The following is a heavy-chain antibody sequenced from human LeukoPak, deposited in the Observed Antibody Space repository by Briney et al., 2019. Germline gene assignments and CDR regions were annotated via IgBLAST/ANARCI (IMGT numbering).Heavy chain of an antibody. D-gene: IGHD3-16*01. V-gene: IGHV3-30*02. CDR3: AKEKKRGDFDY. Sequence: PGGSLRLSCAASGFTFSSYGMHWVRQAPGKGLEWVAFIRYDGSNKYYAGSVKGRFTISRDNSKNTLYLQMNSLRAEDTAVYYCAKEKKRGDFDYWGQGTLVTVSS. CDR2: IRYDGSNK. J-gene: IGHJ4*02. CDR1: GFTFSSYG.